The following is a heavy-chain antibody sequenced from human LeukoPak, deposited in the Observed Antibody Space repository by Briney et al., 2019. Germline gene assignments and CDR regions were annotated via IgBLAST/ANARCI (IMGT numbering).Heavy chain of an antibody. V-gene: IGHV3-7*01. CDR2: IKQDESEE. Sequence: GGSLRLSCVASGFTFSTYWMSWARQAPGKGLEWVANIKQDESEEYYMDSVKGRFTISRDNAKNSLSLQMSSLRADDTAVYYCARVGRDSKYGYFDFWGQGTLVTVSS. D-gene: IGHD4-11*01. CDR1: GFTFSTYW. CDR3: ARVGRDSKYGYFDF. J-gene: IGHJ4*02.